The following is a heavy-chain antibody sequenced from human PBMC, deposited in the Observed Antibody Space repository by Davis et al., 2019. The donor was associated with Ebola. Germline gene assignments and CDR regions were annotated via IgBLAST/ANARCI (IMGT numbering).Heavy chain of an antibody. D-gene: IGHD2-8*01. CDR1: GFTFSSYS. CDR3: ARVRLNNNWFDP. V-gene: IGHV3-21*01. Sequence: GESLKISCAASGFTFSSYSMNWVRQAPGKGLEWVSSISSSSSYIYYADSVKGRFTISRDNAKNSLYLQMNSLRAEDTAVYYCARVRLNNNWFDPWGQGTLVTVSS. J-gene: IGHJ5*02. CDR2: ISSSSSYI.